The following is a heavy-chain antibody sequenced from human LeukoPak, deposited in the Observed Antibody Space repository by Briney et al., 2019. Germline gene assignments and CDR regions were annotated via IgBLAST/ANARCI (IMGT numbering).Heavy chain of an antibody. CDR1: GFTFSSYW. CDR2: IKQDGSEK. V-gene: IGHV3-7*01. J-gene: IGHJ4*02. D-gene: IGHD5-12*01. CDR3: ARDHSDYVRVGLDY. Sequence: GGSLRLSCAASGFTFSSYWMSWVRYAPGKGLELVANIKQDGSEKYYVDSAKGRFTISRDNAKNSLYLQMNSLRAEDTAVYFCARDHSDYVRVGLDYWGQGTLVTVSS.